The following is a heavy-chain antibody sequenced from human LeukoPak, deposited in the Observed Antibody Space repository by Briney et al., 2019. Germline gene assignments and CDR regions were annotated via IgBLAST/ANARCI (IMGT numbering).Heavy chain of an antibody. Sequence: GGSLRLSCAASGFTFSSYCMHWVRQAPGKGLEWVALIPYDGTNKYYADSVKGRFTISRDNSKNTLYLQMNSLRAEDTAVYYCARDSPRIGSSGSYGHWGQGTLVTVSS. D-gene: IGHD1-26*01. CDR2: IPYDGTNK. J-gene: IGHJ4*02. CDR1: GFTFSSYC. V-gene: IGHV3-30*02. CDR3: ARDSPRIGSSGSYGH.